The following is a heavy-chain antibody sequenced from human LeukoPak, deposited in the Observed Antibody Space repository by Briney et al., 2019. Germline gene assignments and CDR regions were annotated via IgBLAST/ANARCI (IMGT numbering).Heavy chain of an antibody. CDR3: ARPRVDTTIDY. Sequence: PSETLSLTCTVSGGSISSYYWSWIRQPPGKGLEWIGYIYYSGSTNYNPSLKSRVTISVDTSKNQFSLKLSSVTAADTAVYYCARPRVDTTIDYWGQGTLVTVSS. CDR1: GGSISSYY. J-gene: IGHJ4*02. V-gene: IGHV4-59*08. D-gene: IGHD5-12*01. CDR2: IYYSGST.